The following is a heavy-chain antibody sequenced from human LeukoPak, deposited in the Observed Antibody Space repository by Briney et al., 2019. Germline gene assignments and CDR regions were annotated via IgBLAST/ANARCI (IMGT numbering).Heavy chain of an antibody. J-gene: IGHJ4*02. CDR3: AKDLYGDYGGLDY. D-gene: IGHD4-17*01. CDR2: ISGTSGNT. V-gene: IGHV3-23*01. CDR1: GFTFSSYW. Sequence: PGGSLRLSCAASGFTFSSYWMHWVRQAPGKGLEWVSSISGTSGNTYYADSVKGRFAISRDNSKDTLYLQMNSLRAEDTAVYYCAKDLYGDYGGLDYWGQGTLVTVSS.